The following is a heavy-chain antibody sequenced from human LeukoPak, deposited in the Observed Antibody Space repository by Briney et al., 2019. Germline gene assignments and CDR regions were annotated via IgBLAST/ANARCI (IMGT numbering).Heavy chain of an antibody. CDR3: ATDPVGHCTANGCSSVDY. CDR2: MNPNSGNT. CDR1: GYTFTSYD. D-gene: IGHD2-15*01. J-gene: IGHJ4*02. Sequence: ASVKVSCKASGYTFTSYDINWVRQATGQGLEWMGWMNPNSGNTGYAQKFQGRVTITRNTSISTAYMELSSLRSEDTAVYYCATDPVGHCTANGCSSVDYWGQGTLVTVSS. V-gene: IGHV1-8*03.